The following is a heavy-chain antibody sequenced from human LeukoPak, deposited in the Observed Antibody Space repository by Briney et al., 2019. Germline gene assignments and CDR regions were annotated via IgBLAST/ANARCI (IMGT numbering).Heavy chain of an antibody. CDR3: ARDYYDSSGYYIFDY. J-gene: IGHJ4*02. V-gene: IGHV1-2*05. CDR1: GYTFTGYY. Sequence: ASVKVSCKASGYTFTGYYMHWVRQAPGQGLEWMGRINPNSGGTNYAQKFQGRVTMTRDTSISTAYMELSRLRSDDTVVYYCARDYYDSSGYYIFDYWGQGTLVTVSS. D-gene: IGHD3-22*01. CDR2: INPNSGGT.